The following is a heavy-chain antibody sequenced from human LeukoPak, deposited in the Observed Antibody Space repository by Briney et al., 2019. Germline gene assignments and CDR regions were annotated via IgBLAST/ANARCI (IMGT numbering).Heavy chain of an antibody. Sequence: PGGSLRLSCAASGFTVSSNYMSWVRQAPGKGLEWVSVIYSGGSTYYADSVKGRFTISRDKSKNTVYLQMNSLTAEDTAVYYCTRDLHYDSAYWGQGTLVTVSS. CDR3: TRDLHYDSAY. CDR1: GFTVSSNY. CDR2: IYSGGST. D-gene: IGHD3-22*01. J-gene: IGHJ4*01. V-gene: IGHV3-53*01.